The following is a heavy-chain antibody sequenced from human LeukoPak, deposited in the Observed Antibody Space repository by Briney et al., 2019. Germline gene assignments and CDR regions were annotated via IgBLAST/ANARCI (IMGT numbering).Heavy chain of an antibody. CDR3: ARFGYCSSTSCPYGSGFDP. Sequence: SVKVSCKASGGTFSSYAISWVRQAPGQGLEWMGGIIPIFGTANYAQKFQGRVTITTDESTSTAYMELSSLRSEDTAVYYCARFGYCSSTSCPYGSGFDPWGQGTMVTVSS. CDR2: IIPIFGTA. D-gene: IGHD2-2*01. J-gene: IGHJ3*01. V-gene: IGHV1-69*05. CDR1: GGTFSSYA.